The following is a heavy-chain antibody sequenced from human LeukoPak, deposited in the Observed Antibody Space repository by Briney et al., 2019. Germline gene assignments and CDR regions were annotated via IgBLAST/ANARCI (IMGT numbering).Heavy chain of an antibody. CDR2: INPSGSST. CDR1: GYAFTRHY. Sequence: ASVKVSCKASGYAFTRHYMHWVRQAPGQGLEWMGLINPSGSSTIYAQKFQGRVTMTRDMSTSTDYMELSSLRSEDTAVYYCARDNSVGDYAWWFDPGGQGTLVTVSS. V-gene: IGHV1-46*01. J-gene: IGHJ5*02. D-gene: IGHD1-26*01. CDR3: ARDNSVGDYAWWFDP.